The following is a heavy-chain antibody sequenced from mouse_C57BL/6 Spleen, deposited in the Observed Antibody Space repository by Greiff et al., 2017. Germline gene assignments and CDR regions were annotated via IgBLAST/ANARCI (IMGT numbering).Heavy chain of an antibody. Sequence: QVQLQQPGAELVKPGASVKLSCKASGYTFTSYWMQWVKQRPGQGLEWIGEIDPSDSYTNYNQKFKGKATLTVDPSSSTAYMQLSSLTSEDAAVYYCAREHYGGFAYWGQGTLVTVSA. CDR1: GYTFTSYW. J-gene: IGHJ3*01. D-gene: IGHD1-1*01. CDR2: IDPSDSYT. V-gene: IGHV1-50*01. CDR3: AREHYGGFAY.